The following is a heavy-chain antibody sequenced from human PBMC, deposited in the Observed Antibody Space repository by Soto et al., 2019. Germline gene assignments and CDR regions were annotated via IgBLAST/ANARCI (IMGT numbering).Heavy chain of an antibody. CDR1: GGTFSSYA. V-gene: IGHV1-69*13. J-gene: IGHJ4*02. D-gene: IGHD6-13*01. CDR2: IIPIFGTA. Sequence: VKVSCKASGGTFSSYAISWVRQAPGQGLEWMGGIIPIFGTANYAQKFQGRVTITADESTSTAYMELSSLRSEDTAVYYCARERIAAAAALDYWGQGTLVTVSS. CDR3: ARERIAAAAALDY.